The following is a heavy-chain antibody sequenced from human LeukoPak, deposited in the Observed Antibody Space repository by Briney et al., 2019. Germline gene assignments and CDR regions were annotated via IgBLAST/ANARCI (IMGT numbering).Heavy chain of an antibody. V-gene: IGHV3-66*01. Sequence: GGSLRLSCAASGFTVSSNYMGWVRQAPGKGLEWVSVIYSGGSTYYADSVKGRFTISRDNSKNTLYLQMNSLRAEDTAVYYCARDGEPIPGNYFDYWGQGTLVTVSS. CDR3: ARDGEPIPGNYFDY. J-gene: IGHJ4*02. CDR2: IYSGGST. D-gene: IGHD2-2*02. CDR1: GFTVSSNY.